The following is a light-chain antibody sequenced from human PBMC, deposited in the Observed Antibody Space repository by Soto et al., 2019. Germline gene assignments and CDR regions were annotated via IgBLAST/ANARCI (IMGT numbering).Light chain of an antibody. Sequence: AIRMTQSPSSFSASTGDRVTITCRASQGISSYLAWYQQKPGKAPKLLIYAASTLQSGVPSRFSRSGSGTDFTLTISCLQSEDFGTYYCQQYYSYPSFGQGTKLEIK. J-gene: IGKJ2*01. CDR3: QQYYSYPS. V-gene: IGKV1-8*01. CDR2: AAS. CDR1: QGISSY.